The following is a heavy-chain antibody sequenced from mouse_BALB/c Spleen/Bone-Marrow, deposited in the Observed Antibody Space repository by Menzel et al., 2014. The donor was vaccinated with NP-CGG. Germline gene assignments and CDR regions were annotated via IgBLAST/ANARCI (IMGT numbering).Heavy chain of an antibody. CDR3: ASGNYFNFDY. CDR2: ISYDGSN. D-gene: IGHD2-1*01. CDR1: GYSITSGYY. V-gene: IGHV3-6*02. J-gene: IGHJ2*01. Sequence: VQLKESGPGLVKPSQSLSLTCSVTGYSITSGYYWNWIRQFPGSKLEWMGYISYDGSNNYNPSLKNRISITRDTSKNQFFLKLNSVTTEDTATYYCASGNYFNFDYWGQGTTLTVSS.